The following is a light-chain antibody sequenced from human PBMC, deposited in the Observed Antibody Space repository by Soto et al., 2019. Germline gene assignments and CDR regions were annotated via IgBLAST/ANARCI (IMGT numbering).Light chain of an antibody. J-gene: IGKJ4*01. Sequence: ETVLTQSPATLSLSPGERATLSCRASQSISTFLAWYQQKPGQAPRLLIYDASNRAAGIPARFSGSGSETDFTLTISSLEPDDFAVYYCQQRSDWPPLTFGGGTKVEVK. CDR2: DAS. V-gene: IGKV3-11*01. CDR1: QSISTF. CDR3: QQRSDWPPLT.